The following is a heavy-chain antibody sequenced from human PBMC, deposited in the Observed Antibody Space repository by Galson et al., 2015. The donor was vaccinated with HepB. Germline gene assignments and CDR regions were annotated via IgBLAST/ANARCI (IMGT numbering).Heavy chain of an antibody. V-gene: IGHV3-30*04. CDR2: ISYDGSNK. J-gene: IGHJ6*02. CDR1: GFTFSSYA. CDR3: ARDLGGGNDNYYYGMDV. Sequence: SLRLSCAASGFTFSSYAMHWVRQAPGKGLEWVAVISYDGSNKYYADSVKGRFTISRDNSKNTLYLQMNSLRAEDTAVYYCARDLGGGNDNYYYGMDVWGQGTTVTVSS. D-gene: IGHD4-23*01.